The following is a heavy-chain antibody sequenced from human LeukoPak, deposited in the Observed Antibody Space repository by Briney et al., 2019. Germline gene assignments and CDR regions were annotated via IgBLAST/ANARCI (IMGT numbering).Heavy chain of an antibody. V-gene: IGHV4-30-4*08. Sequence: PSETLSLTCTVSGGSISSGDYYWSWIRQPPGKGLEWIGYIYYSGSTYYNPSLKSRVTISVDTSKNQFSLKLSSVTAADTAVYYCARGLIKGIAVAGTGWGQGTPVTVSS. CDR3: ARGLIKGIAVAGTG. CDR1: GGSISSGDYY. D-gene: IGHD6-19*01. CDR2: IYYSGST. J-gene: IGHJ4*02.